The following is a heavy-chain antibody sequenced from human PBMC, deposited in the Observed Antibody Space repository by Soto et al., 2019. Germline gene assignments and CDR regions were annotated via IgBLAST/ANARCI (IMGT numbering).Heavy chain of an antibody. CDR1: GFISKNYA. V-gene: IGHV3-30*04. J-gene: IGHJ4*02. CDR3: TKSSGGSSSVGMDY. Sequence: PGGSLRLSCAVSGFISKNYALNWVRQAPGKGLEWVASITRDGYNKYYADSVKGRFTISRDNSKNTLSLQMTALRVEDSSVYYCTKSSGGSSSVGMDYWGPGTLVTVSS. CDR2: ITRDGYNK. D-gene: IGHD6-6*01.